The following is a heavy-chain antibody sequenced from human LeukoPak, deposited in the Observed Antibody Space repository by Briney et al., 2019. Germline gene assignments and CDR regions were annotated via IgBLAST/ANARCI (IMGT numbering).Heavy chain of an antibody. V-gene: IGHV1-18*01. CDR1: GYTFTSYG. CDR2: IRVYNGNT. D-gene: IGHD5-24*01. CDR3: AREVGDGYNYPTYFDY. Sequence: WASVKVSCKASGYTFTSYGINWVRQAPRQGLEWMGWIRVYNGNTNYAQKLQGRVTMTTDTSTSTAYMELRSLRSDDTAVYYCAREVGDGYNYPTYFDYWGQGTLVTVSS. J-gene: IGHJ4*02.